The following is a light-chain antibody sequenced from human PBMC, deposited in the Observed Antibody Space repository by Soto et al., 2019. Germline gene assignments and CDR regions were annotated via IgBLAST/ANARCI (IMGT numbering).Light chain of an antibody. CDR2: GGS. Sequence: DIQMTQSPSSVSASVGDRVTITCRASQDINTWLSWYQQRPGKAPKLLIYGGSTLQPGVPSRFSGSRSGTDFTLTINTLQPEDFATYYCLQTDSFPLTFGGGTQVEIK. J-gene: IGKJ4*02. V-gene: IGKV1-12*01. CDR1: QDINTW. CDR3: LQTDSFPLT.